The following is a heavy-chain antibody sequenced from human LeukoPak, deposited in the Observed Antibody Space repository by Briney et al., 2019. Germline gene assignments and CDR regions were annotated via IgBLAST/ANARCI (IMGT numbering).Heavy chain of an antibody. CDR2: INPNINST. CDR3: ARERTPGSGYGVDY. J-gene: IGHJ4*02. D-gene: IGHD6-25*01. CDR1: GYTFTGYY. Sequence: ASVKVSRKASGYTFTGYYIHWVRQAPGQGLEWMGCINPNINSTNYAQKSQCMVTMTGDRSISTAYMELSRLRSDDTAVYYGARERTPGSGYGVDYWGQGTVVTVSS. V-gene: IGHV1-2*02.